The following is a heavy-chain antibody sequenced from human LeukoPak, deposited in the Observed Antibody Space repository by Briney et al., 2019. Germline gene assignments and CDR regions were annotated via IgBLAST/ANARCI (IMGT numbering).Heavy chain of an antibody. D-gene: IGHD3-10*01. V-gene: IGHV3-30-3*01. J-gene: IGHJ4*02. Sequence: SCKASGYTFTSYAMHWVRQAPGKGLEWVAVISYDGSNKYYADSVKGRFTISRDNSKNTLYLQMNSLRAEDTAVYYCARGGDMVRGVIDYFDYWGQGTLVTVSS. CDR2: ISYDGSNK. CDR1: GYTFTSYA. CDR3: ARGGDMVRGVIDYFDY.